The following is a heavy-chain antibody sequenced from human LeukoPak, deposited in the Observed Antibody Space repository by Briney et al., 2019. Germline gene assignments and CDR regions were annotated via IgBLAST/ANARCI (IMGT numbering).Heavy chain of an antibody. CDR3: AKGGSPLTGYWADWFDP. CDR2: INPSGGST. D-gene: IGHD3-9*01. CDR1: GGTFSSYA. J-gene: IGHJ5*02. Sequence: GASVKVSCKASGGTFSSYAISWVRQAPGQGLEWMGIINPSGGSTSYAQKFQGRVTMTRDTSTSTVYMELSSLRSEDTAVYYCAKGGSPLTGYWADWFDPWGQGTLVTVSS. V-gene: IGHV1-46*01.